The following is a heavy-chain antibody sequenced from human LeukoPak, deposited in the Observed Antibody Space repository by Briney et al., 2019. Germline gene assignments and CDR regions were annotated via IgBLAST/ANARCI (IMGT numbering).Heavy chain of an antibody. Sequence: GGSLRLSCAASGFTFSSYSMNWVRQAPGKGLEWVSFISSSRSYIYYADSVKGRFTISRDNAKNSLYLQMNSLRAEDTAVYYCARSGRDHIVVVPAAMASSYMDVWGKGTTVTISS. CDR3: ARSGRDHIVVVPAAMASSYMDV. V-gene: IGHV3-21*01. CDR1: GFTFSSYS. D-gene: IGHD2-2*01. CDR2: ISSSRSYI. J-gene: IGHJ6*03.